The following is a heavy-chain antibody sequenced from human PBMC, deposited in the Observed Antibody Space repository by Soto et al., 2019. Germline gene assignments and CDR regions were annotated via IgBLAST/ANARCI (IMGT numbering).Heavy chain of an antibody. CDR3: VRENYYYGMDV. J-gene: IGHJ6*02. CDR1: GFDASVNF. Sequence: DVQLVESGGTLVQPGGSLKLSCAASGFDASVNFMTWVRQAPGKGLEWVSSINNAGTTFYADSVKGRFTISRDDSKNTLFLQMNSLRVEDTGMYYCVRENYYYGMDVWGQGTAVTVSS. V-gene: IGHV3-66*01. CDR2: INNAGTT.